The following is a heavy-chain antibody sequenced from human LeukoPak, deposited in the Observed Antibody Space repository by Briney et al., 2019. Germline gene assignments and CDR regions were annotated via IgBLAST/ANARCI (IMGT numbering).Heavy chain of an antibody. J-gene: IGHJ4*02. V-gene: IGHV1-24*01. D-gene: IGHD7-27*01. CDR3: ARESLGTGAFDY. CDR2: FDPEDGET. CDR1: GYTLTELS. Sequence: ASVKVSCKVSGYTLTELSMHWVRQAPGKGLEWMGGFDPEDGETIYAQKLQGRVTMTTDTSTSTAYMELRSLRSDDTAVYYCARESLGTGAFDYWGQGTLVTVSS.